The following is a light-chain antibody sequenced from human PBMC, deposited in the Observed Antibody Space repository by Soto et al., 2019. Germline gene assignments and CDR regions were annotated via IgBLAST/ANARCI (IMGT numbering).Light chain of an antibody. CDR3: NSYTSSSTLYV. J-gene: IGLJ1*01. CDR2: DVS. CDR1: SSDIGSYNY. V-gene: IGLV2-14*03. Sequence: QSGLTQPASVSGSPGQSVAISCTGTSSDIGSYNYVSWYQHLPSKAPKLLIYDVSHRPSWVSDRFSGSKSGNTASLTISGLQAEDEGDYYCNSYTSSSTLYVFGTGTKVTVL.